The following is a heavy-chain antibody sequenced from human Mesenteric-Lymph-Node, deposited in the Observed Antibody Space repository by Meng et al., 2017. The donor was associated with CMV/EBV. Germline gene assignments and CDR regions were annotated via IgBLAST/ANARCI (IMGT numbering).Heavy chain of an antibody. CDR2: IEGDGNTK. D-gene: IGHD1-26*01. Sequence: GESLKISCVASGFTFSSYWMTWVRQAPGKGLEWVADIEGDGNTKYYGDSVKGRFTISRDNAKKSLYLQINALRVEDTAVYYCASMWEGGYWGQGTLVTVSS. CDR1: GFTFSSYW. CDR3: ASMWEGGY. J-gene: IGHJ4*02. V-gene: IGHV3-7*01.